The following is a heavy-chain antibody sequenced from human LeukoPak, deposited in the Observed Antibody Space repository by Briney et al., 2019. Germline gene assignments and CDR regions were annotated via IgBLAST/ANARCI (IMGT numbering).Heavy chain of an antibody. J-gene: IGHJ4*02. Sequence: EASVKVSCKASGGTFSSYAISWVRQAPGQGLEWMGGIIPIFGTANYAQKFQGRVTITADKSTSTAYMELSSLRSEDTAVYYCAREGLWFGELLYHFDYWGQGTLVTVSS. CDR2: IIPIFGTA. CDR1: GGTFSSYA. V-gene: IGHV1-69*06. D-gene: IGHD3-10*01. CDR3: AREGLWFGELLYHFDY.